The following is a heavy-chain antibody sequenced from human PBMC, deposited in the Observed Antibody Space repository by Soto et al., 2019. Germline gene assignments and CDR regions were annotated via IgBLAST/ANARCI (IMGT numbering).Heavy chain of an antibody. Sequence: ASVKVACKGSGYTLTGYYMNWGRQALGQGLEWMGWNNPNSGGTNYAQKFQGWVTMTRDTSISTAYMELSRLRSDDTAVYYCARGYSGYDSASNWFDPWGQGTLLTVSS. CDR2: NNPNSGGT. V-gene: IGHV1-2*04. CDR1: GYTLTGYY. J-gene: IGHJ5*02. D-gene: IGHD5-12*01. CDR3: ARGYSGYDSASNWFDP.